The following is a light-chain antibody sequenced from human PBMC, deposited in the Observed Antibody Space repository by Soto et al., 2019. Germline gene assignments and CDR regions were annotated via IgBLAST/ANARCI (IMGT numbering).Light chain of an antibody. V-gene: IGLV1-44*01. CDR3: AAWDNSLNAVV. CDR2: SNT. Sequence: QSVLTQPPSTSGTPGQRVTIYCSGSSSNIGPNPVTWYQRVPGTAPKLIIYSNTQRPSGVPDRFSASKSGTSASLAISGLQSEDVTDYFCAAWDNSLNAVVFGGGTKLTVL. CDR1: SSNIGPNP. J-gene: IGLJ2*01.